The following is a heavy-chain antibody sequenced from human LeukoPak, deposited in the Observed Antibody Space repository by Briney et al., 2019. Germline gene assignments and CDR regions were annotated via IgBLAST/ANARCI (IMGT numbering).Heavy chain of an antibody. CDR1: SGSLGSYY. V-gene: IGHV4-4*07. D-gene: IGHD6-6*01. J-gene: IGHJ4*02. CDR2: IYTSGST. Sequence: SETLSLTCTASSGSLGSYYWNWLRQPAGRGLEWIGHIYTSGSTNYNPSLKSRVTMSVDTSQNHFSLKLNSVTAADTAFYYCAREYSSSSGKALDYWGQGTLVTVSS. CDR3: AREYSSSSGKALDY.